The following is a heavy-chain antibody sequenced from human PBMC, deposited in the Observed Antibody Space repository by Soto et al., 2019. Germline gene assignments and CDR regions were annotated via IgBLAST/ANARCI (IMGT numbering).Heavy chain of an antibody. CDR2: IYYDGRT. V-gene: IGHV4-59*01. CDR3: AREVRAAYGYPFDF. D-gene: IGHD4-17*01. Sequence: SETLSLTCTVSGGSISSYFWSWIRQPPGKGLEWIGYIYYDGRTKYNRSLQSRVTMSVDTSKNQFSLKLTSVTAADTALYYCAREVRAAYGYPFDFWGQGALVTVSS. J-gene: IGHJ4*02. CDR1: GGSISSYF.